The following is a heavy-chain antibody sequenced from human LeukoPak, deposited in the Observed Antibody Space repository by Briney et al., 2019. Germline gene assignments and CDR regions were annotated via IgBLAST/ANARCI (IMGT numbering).Heavy chain of an antibody. D-gene: IGHD2-15*01. CDR2: INPKSGGT. Sequence: ASVKVSCKASGYTFTGYYMYWVRQAPGQGLDWMGWINPKSGGTNYAQKFQGRVTMTRDTSISTAYMELSRLRSDDTAVYYCARGSMTPYAFDIWGQGTMVTVSS. V-gene: IGHV1-2*02. CDR3: ARGSMTPYAFDI. J-gene: IGHJ3*02. CDR1: GYTFTGYY.